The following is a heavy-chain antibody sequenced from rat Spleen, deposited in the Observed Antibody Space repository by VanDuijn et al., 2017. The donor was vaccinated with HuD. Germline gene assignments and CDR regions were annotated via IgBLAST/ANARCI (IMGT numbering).Heavy chain of an antibody. Sequence: EVQLVESDGGLVQPGRSLKLSCAASGFTFSDYYMAWVRQAPTKGLEWVATISYDGSSTYYGDSVKGRFTISRDNAKSTLYLQMDSLRSEDTATYYCARLATIAAIWVDVMDAWGQGASVTVSS. CDR2: ISYDGSST. V-gene: IGHV5-29*01. D-gene: IGHD1-2*01. CDR3: ARLATIAAIWVDVMDA. J-gene: IGHJ4*01. CDR1: GFTFSDYY.